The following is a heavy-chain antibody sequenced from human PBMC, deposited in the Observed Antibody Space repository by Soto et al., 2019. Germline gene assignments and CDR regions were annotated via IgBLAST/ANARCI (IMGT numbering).Heavy chain of an antibody. J-gene: IGHJ5*02. CDR2: IYYSGST. V-gene: IGHV4-31*03. Sequence: PSETLSLTCTVSGGSISSGGYYWSWIRQHPGKGLEWIGYIYYSGSTYYNPSLKSRVTISVDTSKNQFSLKLSSVTAADTAVYYCARRGHYDILTGYNTWGQGTLVTV. CDR1: GGSISSGGYY. CDR3: ARRGHYDILTGYNT. D-gene: IGHD3-9*01.